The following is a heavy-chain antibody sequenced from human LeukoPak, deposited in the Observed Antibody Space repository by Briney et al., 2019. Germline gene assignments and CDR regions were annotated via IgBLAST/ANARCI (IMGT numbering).Heavy chain of an antibody. V-gene: IGHV1-69*05. CDR1: GGTFSSYA. CDR2: IIPIFGTA. J-gene: IGHJ6*03. Sequence: SVKVSCKASGGTFSSYAISWVRQAPGQGLEWMGGIIPIFGTANYAQKFQGRVTITTDESTSTAYMELSSLRSEDTAVYYCARSKQQLVPYYYYYMDVWGKGTRSPSP. CDR3: ARSKQQLVPYYYYYMDV. D-gene: IGHD6-6*01.